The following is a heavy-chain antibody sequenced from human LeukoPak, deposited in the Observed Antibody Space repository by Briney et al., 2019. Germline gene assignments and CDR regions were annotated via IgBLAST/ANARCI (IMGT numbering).Heavy chain of an antibody. CDR1: GGTFSSYA. J-gene: IGHJ4*02. Sequence: SVKVSCKASGGTFSSYAISWVRQAPGQGLEWMGGIIPIFGTANYAQKFQGRVTITADESTSTAYMELSSLRSEDTAVYYCARSHWSDYDFWSGYPTDYWGQGTLVTVSS. CDR3: ARSHWSDYDFWSGYPTDY. CDR2: IIPIFGTA. V-gene: IGHV1-69*01. D-gene: IGHD3-3*01.